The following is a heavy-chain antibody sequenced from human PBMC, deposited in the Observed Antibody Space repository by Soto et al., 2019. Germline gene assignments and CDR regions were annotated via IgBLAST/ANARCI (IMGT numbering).Heavy chain of an antibody. J-gene: IGHJ4*02. CDR1: DGSIRSSSYY. Sequence: SETLSLTCTFSDGSIRSSSYYWSWIRQPPGKGLEWIGSIYYSGSTYYNPSRKSRVTISVDTSKNQFSLKLSSVTAADTAVYYCARHTPAISISDHWGQGTLVTVSS. D-gene: IGHD2-15*01. CDR2: IYYSGST. V-gene: IGHV4-39*01. CDR3: ARHTPAISISDH.